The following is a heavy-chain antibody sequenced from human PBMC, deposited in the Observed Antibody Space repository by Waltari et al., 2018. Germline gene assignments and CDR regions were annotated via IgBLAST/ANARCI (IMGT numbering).Heavy chain of an antibody. J-gene: IGHJ4*02. CDR3: ARGNTMVQGVIPAPEFDY. V-gene: IGHV1-69*01. CDR2: IIPIFGTA. D-gene: IGHD3-10*01. Sequence: QVQLVQSGAEVKKPGSSVKVSCKASGGTFSSYAISWVRQAPGQGLEWMGGIIPIFGTANYAQKFQGRVTITADESTSTAYMELSSLRSEDTAVYYCARGNTMVQGVIPAPEFDYWGQGTLVTVSS. CDR1: GGTFSSYA.